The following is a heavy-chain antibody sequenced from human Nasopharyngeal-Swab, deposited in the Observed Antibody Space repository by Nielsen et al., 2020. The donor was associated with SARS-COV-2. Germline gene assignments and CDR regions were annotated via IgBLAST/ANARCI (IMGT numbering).Heavy chain of an antibody. V-gene: IGHV3-23*01. J-gene: IGHJ5*02. Sequence: GGSLRLSCAASGFTFSSYAMSWVRQAPGKGLEWVSAISGSGGSTYYADSVKGRFTISRDNSKSTLYLQMNSLRAEDTAVYYCAKMARFSSGSDWFDPWGQGTLVTVSS. CDR2: ISGSGGST. D-gene: IGHD6-19*01. CDR1: GFTFSSYA. CDR3: AKMARFSSGSDWFDP.